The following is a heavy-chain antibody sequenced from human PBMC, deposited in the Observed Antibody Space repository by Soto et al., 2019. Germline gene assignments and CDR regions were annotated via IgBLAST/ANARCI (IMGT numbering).Heavy chain of an antibody. CDR3: TEGGYCSSSSCY. CDR1: GLPFSNAW. CDR2: IKTKTDGGTI. V-gene: IGHV3-15*01. J-gene: IGHJ4*02. Sequence: GGSLRLSCAVSGLPFSNAWMSWVRQAPGKGLEWVGRIKTKTDGGTIDYAAPVKGRFTISRDDSKNMLFLQMNSLKIEDTAVYYCTEGGYCSSSSCYWGQGTLVTVSS. D-gene: IGHD2-2*01.